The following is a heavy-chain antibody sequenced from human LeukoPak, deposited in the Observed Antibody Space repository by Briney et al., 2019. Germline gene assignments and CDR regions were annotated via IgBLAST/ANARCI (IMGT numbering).Heavy chain of an antibody. Sequence: PSETLSLTCTVSGGSISSSSYYWGWIRQPPGKGLEWIGSIYYSGSTYYNPSLKRRVTISVDTSKNQFSLKLSSVTAADTAVYYCARSRYGSGPYYFDYWGQGTLVTVSS. V-gene: IGHV4-39*07. CDR2: IYYSGST. D-gene: IGHD3-10*01. CDR3: ARSRYGSGPYYFDY. CDR1: GGSISSSSYY. J-gene: IGHJ4*02.